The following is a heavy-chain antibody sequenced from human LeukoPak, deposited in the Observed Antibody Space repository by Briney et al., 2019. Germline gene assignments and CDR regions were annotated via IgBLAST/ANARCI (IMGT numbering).Heavy chain of an antibody. CDR2: IYYSGST. CDR1: GGSISSSSYY. V-gene: IGHV4-39*01. J-gene: IGHJ3*02. Sequence: SETLSLTCTVSGGSISSSSYYRGWIRQPPGKGLEWIGSIYYSGSTYYNPSLKSRVTISVDTSRNQFSPKLSSVTAADTAVYYCARLYSYGPLFDAFDIWGQGTMVTVSS. D-gene: IGHD5-18*01. CDR3: ARLYSYGPLFDAFDI.